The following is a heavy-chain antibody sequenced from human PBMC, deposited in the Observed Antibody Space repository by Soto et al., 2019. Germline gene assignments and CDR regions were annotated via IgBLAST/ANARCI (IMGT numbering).Heavy chain of an antibody. D-gene: IGHD3-22*01. CDR2: IYYSGST. V-gene: IGHV4-31*03. CDR3: ARRDCDSSYNWFDP. J-gene: IGHJ5*02. CDR1: GGSISSGGYY. Sequence: PSETLSLTCTVSGGSISSGGYYWSWIRQHPGKGLEWIGYIYYSGSTYYNPSLKSRVTISVDTSKNQFSLKLSSVTAADTAVYYCARRDCDSSYNWFDPWGKGTLVTVSS.